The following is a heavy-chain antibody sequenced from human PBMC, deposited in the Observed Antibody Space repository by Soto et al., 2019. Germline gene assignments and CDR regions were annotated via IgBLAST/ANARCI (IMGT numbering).Heavy chain of an antibody. V-gene: IGHV1-69*02. D-gene: IGHD2-2*02. CDR1: GGTFSSYS. Sequence: QVQLVQSGAEVKKPGSSVKVSCKASGGTFSSYSFTWVRQAPGQGLEWMGRIMPFFGIASYAQKFQGRVTITADKSTSTAYMELSSLRSEDTAVYYCARNAVIGDIGLVPAAINAMDVWGRGTTVTVSS. J-gene: IGHJ6*02. CDR2: IMPFFGIA. CDR3: ARNAVIGDIGLVPAAINAMDV.